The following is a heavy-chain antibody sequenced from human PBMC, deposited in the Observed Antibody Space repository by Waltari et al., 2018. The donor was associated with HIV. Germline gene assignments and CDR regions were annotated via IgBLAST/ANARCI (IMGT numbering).Heavy chain of an antibody. J-gene: IGHJ4*02. V-gene: IGHV3-7*01. Sequence: VQLVESGGGLVQPGGSLRLSCKGSGLTISRYWMSWARKAPGKGVEWVANVKKDENENKYRDSVKGRFIISRDDTDNSVHWEMNSLRVEDTATYYCVAEWWYGITGYWGQGSLVTVSP. CDR2: VKKDENEN. CDR1: GLTISRYW. CDR3: VAEWWYGITGY. D-gene: IGHD2-15*01.